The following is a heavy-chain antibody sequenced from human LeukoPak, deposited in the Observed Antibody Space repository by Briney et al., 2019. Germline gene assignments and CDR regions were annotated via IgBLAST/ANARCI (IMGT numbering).Heavy chain of an antibody. CDR1: GGSFSGYY. D-gene: IGHD3-22*01. CDR3: ARVLRSSGSPDY. CDR2: INHSGST. V-gene: IGHV4-34*01. J-gene: IGHJ4*02. Sequence: SETLSLTCAVYGGSFSGYYWSWIRQPPGKGLEWIGEINHSGSTNYNPSLKSRVTISVDTSKNQFSLKLSSVTAADTAVYYCARVLRSSGSPDYWGQGTLVTVSS.